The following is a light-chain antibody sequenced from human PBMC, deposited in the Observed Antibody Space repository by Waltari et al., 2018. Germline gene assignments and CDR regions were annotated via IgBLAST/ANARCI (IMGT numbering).Light chain of an antibody. CDR2: AAS. CDR3: QQYGSSPPIT. Sequence: EIVLTQSPGTLSLSPGERATLSCRASQSISSNYLAWYQKKHGQAPRPLSFAASSRASGIPDRFSGSGSGTDFTLTISRLEPEDFAVYYCQQYGSSPPITFGQGTRLEIK. J-gene: IGKJ5*01. V-gene: IGKV3-20*01. CDR1: QSISSNY.